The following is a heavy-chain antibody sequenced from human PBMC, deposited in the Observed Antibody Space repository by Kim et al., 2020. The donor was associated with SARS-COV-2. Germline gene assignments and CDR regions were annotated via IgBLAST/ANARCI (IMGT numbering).Heavy chain of an antibody. CDR3: ARGPNYSPFDY. J-gene: IGHJ4*02. D-gene: IGHD4-4*01. V-gene: IGHV3-48*03. Sequence: YATTVMGRITISRDNDKKSLFLQMNSLRAEDTAVYYCARGPNYSPFDYWGQGTLVTVSS.